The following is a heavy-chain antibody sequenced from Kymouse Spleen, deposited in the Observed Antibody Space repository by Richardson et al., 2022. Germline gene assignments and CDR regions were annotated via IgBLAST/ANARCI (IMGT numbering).Heavy chain of an antibody. CDR1: GFTFDDYA. V-gene: IGHV3-9*01. CDR2: ISWNSGSI. CDR3: AKDIYGSGSNYYYYYGMDV. Sequence: EVQLVESGGGLVQPGRSLRLSCAASGFTFDDYAMHWVRQAPGKGLEWVSGISWNSGSIGYADSVKGRFTISRDNAKNSLYLQMNSLRAEDTALYYCAKDIYGSGSNYYYYYGMDVWGQGTTVTVSS. J-gene: IGHJ6*02. D-gene: IGHD3-10*01.